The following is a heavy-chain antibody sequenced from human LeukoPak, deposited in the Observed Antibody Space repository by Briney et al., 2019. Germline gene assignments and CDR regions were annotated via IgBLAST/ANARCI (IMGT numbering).Heavy chain of an antibody. Sequence: PGGSLRLSCAASGFTFNSYSMNWVRQAPGKGLEWVSSISSRSSHIYCADSVKGRFTISRDNAKNSLYLQMNSLRAEDTAVYYCAREYSSGWYYFDYWGQGTLATVSS. V-gene: IGHV3-21*01. CDR2: ISSRSSHI. CDR1: GFTFNSYS. J-gene: IGHJ4*02. CDR3: AREYSSGWYYFDY. D-gene: IGHD6-19*01.